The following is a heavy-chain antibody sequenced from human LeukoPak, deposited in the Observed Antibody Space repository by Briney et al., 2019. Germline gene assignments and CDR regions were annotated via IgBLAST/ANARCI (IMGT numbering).Heavy chain of an antibody. D-gene: IGHD2-2*01. CDR1: GGSFSGYY. Sequence: PSETLSLTCAVYGGSFSGYYWSWIRQPPGKGLEWIGEINHSGSTNYNPSLKSRVTISVDTSKNQFSLKLSSVTAADTAVYYCARGRLSKIVVVPAAMRGNAFDIWGQGTMVTVPS. CDR2: INHSGST. V-gene: IGHV4-34*01. CDR3: ARGRLSKIVVVPAAMRGNAFDI. J-gene: IGHJ3*02.